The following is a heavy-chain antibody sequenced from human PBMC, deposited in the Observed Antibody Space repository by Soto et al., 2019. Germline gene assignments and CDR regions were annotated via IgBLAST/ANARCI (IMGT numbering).Heavy chain of an antibody. CDR2: IYYSGST. CDR1: GGSISSSSYY. Sequence: SETLSLTCTVSGGSISSSSYYWGWIRQPPGKGLEWIGSIYYSGSTYYNPSLKSRVTISIDTSKNQFSLKLRSGTAADTAVFFCARALLWFGELPNAFDIWGQGTMVTVSS. V-gene: IGHV4-39*07. J-gene: IGHJ3*02. CDR3: ARALLWFGELPNAFDI. D-gene: IGHD3-10*01.